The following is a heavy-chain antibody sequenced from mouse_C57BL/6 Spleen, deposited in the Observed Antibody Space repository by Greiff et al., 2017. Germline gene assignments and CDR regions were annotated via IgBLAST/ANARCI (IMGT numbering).Heavy chain of an antibody. CDR1: GFTFSSYA. CDR3: AGDDYDGGFAY. CDR2: ISDGGSYT. J-gene: IGHJ3*01. D-gene: IGHD2-4*01. V-gene: IGHV5-4*01. Sequence: EVHLVESGGGLVKPGGSLKLSCAASGFTFSSYAMSWVRQTPEKRLEWVATISDGGSYTYYPDNVKGRFTISRDNAKNNLYLQMSHRKSEDTAMYYWAGDDYDGGFAYWGQGTLVTVSA.